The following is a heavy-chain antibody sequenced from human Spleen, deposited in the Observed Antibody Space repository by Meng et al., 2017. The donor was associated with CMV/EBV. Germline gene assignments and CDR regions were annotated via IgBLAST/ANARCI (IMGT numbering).Heavy chain of an antibody. CDR3: TKGDPDCSSTSCYLQEYYGMDV. CDR1: GFTFSSYS. J-gene: IGHJ6*02. Sequence: GGSLRLSCAASGFTFSSYSMNWVRQAPAKGPEWVSSLSAVDGATHYADSVKGRFTISRDNAKNLLYLQMNSLRAEDTAVYYCTKGDPDCSSTSCYLQEYYGMDVWGQGTTVTVSS. D-gene: IGHD2-2*01. CDR2: LSAVDGAT. V-gene: IGHV3-21*06.